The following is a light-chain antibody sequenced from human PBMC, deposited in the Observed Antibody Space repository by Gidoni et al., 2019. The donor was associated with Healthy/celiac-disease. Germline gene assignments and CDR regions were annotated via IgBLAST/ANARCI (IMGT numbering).Light chain of an antibody. CDR1: QSVSSY. CDR3: EQCITWPLT. Sequence: ETVLQQSPATLSLSPGVRATLSGRASQSVSSYLAWYQQKPGQAPSLLIYDESNRATGIPARFSGSGARTDFTLAITIVGPEGYAVQYSEQCITWPLTFGGGTKVEIK. CDR2: DES. V-gene: IGKV3-11*01. J-gene: IGKJ4*01.